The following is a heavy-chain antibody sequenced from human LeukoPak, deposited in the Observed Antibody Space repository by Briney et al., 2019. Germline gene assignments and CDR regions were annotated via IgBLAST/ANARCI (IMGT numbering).Heavy chain of an antibody. Sequence: GGSLRLSCAASGFTFSVYWMHWVRQAPGKGLVWVSLIKSDGSSAMYADSVKGRFSISRDNAKNTLYLQMNSLRAEDTAVYFCARELASAAFDYWGQGTPVTVSS. CDR1: GFTFSVYW. CDR3: ARELASAAFDY. CDR2: IKSDGSSA. V-gene: IGHV3-74*03. J-gene: IGHJ4*02. D-gene: IGHD5-12*01.